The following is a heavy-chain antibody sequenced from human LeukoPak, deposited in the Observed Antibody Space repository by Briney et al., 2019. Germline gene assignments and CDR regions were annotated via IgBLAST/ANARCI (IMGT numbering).Heavy chain of an antibody. J-gene: IGHJ1*01. V-gene: IGHV1-69*05. Sequence: ALVKVSCKASGGTFSSYAISWVRQAPGQGLEWMGGIIPIFGTANYAQKFQGRVTITTDESTSTAYMELSSLRSEDTAVYYCARAWRYCSSTSCYFQHWGQGTLVTVSS. D-gene: IGHD2-2*01. CDR2: IIPIFGTA. CDR1: GGTFSSYA. CDR3: ARAWRYCSSTSCYFQH.